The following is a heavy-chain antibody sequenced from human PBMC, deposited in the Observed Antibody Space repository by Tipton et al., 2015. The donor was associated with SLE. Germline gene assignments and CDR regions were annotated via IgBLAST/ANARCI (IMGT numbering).Heavy chain of an antibody. D-gene: IGHD2-15*01. Sequence: TLSLTCTVSGGSISSGDYYWSWIRQPPGKGLEWIGSIYYRGSTYYNPSLKSRVTISVDTSKNEFSLKLSSVTAADTAVYYCARQYCSGGSCYSGWFDPWGQGILVTVSS. CDR1: GGSISSGDYY. CDR2: IYYRGST. CDR3: ARQYCSGGSCYSGWFDP. V-gene: IGHV4-39*07. J-gene: IGHJ5*02.